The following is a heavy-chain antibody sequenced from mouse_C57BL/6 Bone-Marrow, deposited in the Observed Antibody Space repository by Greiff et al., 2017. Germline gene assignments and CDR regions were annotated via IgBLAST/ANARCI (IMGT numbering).Heavy chain of an antibody. CDR3: TRGPLFAY. CDR1: GYTFTDYE. CDR2: IDPETGGT. V-gene: IGHV1-15*01. Sequence: VKLQQSGAELVRPGASVTLSCKASGYTFTDYEMHWVKQTPVHGLEWIGAIDPETGGTAYNQKFKGKAILTADKSSSTAYMELRSLTSEDSAVYYCTRGPLFAYWGQGTLVTVSA. J-gene: IGHJ3*01.